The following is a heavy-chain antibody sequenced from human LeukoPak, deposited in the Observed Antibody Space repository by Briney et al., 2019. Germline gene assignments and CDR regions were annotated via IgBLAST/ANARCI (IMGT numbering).Heavy chain of an antibody. D-gene: IGHD3-22*01. Sequence: GGSLRLSCAASGFTFSNYGMNWVRQAPGKGLEWVSSISTSGRYIYYADSVRGRFTISRDNAKNSLYLQMNSLRAEDTAVYYCATWLDSSGYYYLPLFDYWGQGTLVTVSS. CDR2: ISTSGRYI. CDR3: ATWLDSSGYYYLPLFDY. J-gene: IGHJ4*02. CDR1: GFTFSNYG. V-gene: IGHV3-21*01.